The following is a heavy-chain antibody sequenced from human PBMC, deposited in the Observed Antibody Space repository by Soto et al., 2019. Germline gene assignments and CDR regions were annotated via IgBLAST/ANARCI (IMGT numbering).Heavy chain of an antibody. CDR2: IKPDGSEG. J-gene: IGHJ4*02. CDR3: ANCESAVPATY. Sequence: PGGSLRLSCAASGFNFSNYWMSWVRQAPGKGLEWVANIKPDGSEGYYVDSVKGRFTISRDNAKNSLYLQLNSLRAEDTAVYYCANCESAVPATYWGQGALVTVSS. V-gene: IGHV3-7*01. CDR1: GFNFSNYW. D-gene: IGHD2-21*02.